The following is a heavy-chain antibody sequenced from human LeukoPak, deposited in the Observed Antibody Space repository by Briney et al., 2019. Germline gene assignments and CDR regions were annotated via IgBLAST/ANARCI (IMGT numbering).Heavy chain of an antibody. J-gene: IGHJ4*02. V-gene: IGHV4-61*09. CDR1: GGSISSGNYY. Sequence: SETLSLTCTVSGGSISSGNYYWNWIRQPAGKGLEWIGHIYTSGSTDYNPSLKSRVTISVDTSKNQFSLKLSSVTAADTAVYYCARVAGCSGDCWAFDYWGQGTLVTVSS. CDR3: ARVAGCSGDCWAFDY. CDR2: IYTSGST. D-gene: IGHD2-21*01.